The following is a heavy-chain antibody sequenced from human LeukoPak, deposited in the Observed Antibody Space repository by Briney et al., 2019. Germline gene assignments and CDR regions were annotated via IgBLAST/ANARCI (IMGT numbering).Heavy chain of an antibody. V-gene: IGHV4-30-2*01. CDR1: GGSISSGGYN. J-gene: IGHJ4*02. CDR3: ARDGGHSSGYYFH. D-gene: IGHD3-22*01. CDR2: IYHSGST. Sequence: NPSETLSLTCTVSGGSISSGGYNWRWIRQPPGKGLEWIGYIYHSGSTYYNPSLKSRITISVDRTKNQFSLKLSSVTAADTAEYYCARDGGHSSGYYFHWGQGTLVTVSS.